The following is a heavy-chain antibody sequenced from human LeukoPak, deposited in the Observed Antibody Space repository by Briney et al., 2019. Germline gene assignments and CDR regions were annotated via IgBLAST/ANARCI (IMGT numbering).Heavy chain of an antibody. D-gene: IGHD6-13*01. V-gene: IGHV1-69*05. CDR1: GGTFSSYA. CDR3: ARDRRRAAAAYYYYMDV. CDR2: IIPIFGAA. J-gene: IGHJ6*03. Sequence: ASVKVSYRASGGTFSSYAISWVRQAPGQGLEWMGGIIPIFGAANYAEKFQGRVTITTDESTSTAYLELSRLRSEDTAVYYCARDRRRAAAAYYYYMDVWGKGTTVTVSS.